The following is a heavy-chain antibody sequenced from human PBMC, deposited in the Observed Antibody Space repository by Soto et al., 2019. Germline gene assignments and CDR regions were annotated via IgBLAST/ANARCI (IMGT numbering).Heavy chain of an antibody. D-gene: IGHD3-3*01. J-gene: IGHJ5*02. CDR1: GFSLSTSGAA. CDR3: AHRATMTIFGLIIDNGVWFDP. V-gene: IGHV2-5*02. CDR2: IYWDGDR. Sequence: QITLKESGPTLVKPTQTLTLTCTFSGFSLSTSGAAVGWIRQPPGRALEWLALIYWDGDRRYNPSLQSRLTIDKDISRNQVALTLTSVDPADTATYYCAHRATMTIFGLIIDNGVWFDPWGQGTLVIVSS.